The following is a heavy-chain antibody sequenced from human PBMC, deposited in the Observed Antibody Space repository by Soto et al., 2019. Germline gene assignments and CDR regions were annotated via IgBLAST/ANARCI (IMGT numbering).Heavy chain of an antibody. CDR2: ISYSGST. CDR1: GGSVSSGGYY. CDR3: ARSGSSGKYGVSYYYYYALDL. J-gene: IGHJ6*02. Sequence: QVQLQESGPGLVKPSETLSLMCTVSGGSVSSGGYYWTWIRQPPGKGLEWIGYISYSGSTHYNPPLKSRGTFSVDSSKNLFPLELSSVTAADTAFYYCARSGSSGKYGVSYYYYYALDLWGRGTTVTVSS. D-gene: IGHD3-10*01. V-gene: IGHV4-61*08.